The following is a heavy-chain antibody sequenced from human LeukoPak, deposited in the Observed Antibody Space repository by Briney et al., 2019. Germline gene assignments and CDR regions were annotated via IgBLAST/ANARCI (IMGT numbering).Heavy chain of an antibody. J-gene: IGHJ5*02. CDR1: GFSFSSYE. Sequence: GSLRLSCAASGFSFSSYEMNWVRQAPGKGLEWVSYITSSGSTIYYADSVKGRFTISRDNAKNSLDLQMNSLRAEDTAVYYCARVVRHWFDPWGQGTLVTVSS. V-gene: IGHV3-48*03. CDR2: ITSSGSTI. CDR3: ARVVRHWFDP.